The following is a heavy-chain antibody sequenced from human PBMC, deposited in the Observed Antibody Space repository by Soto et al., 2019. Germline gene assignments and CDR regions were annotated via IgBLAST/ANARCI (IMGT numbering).Heavy chain of an antibody. Sequence: SLTLCLPCTVLWGSGSGGSYHFRWIRQPPGKGLEWIGYIYYSGSTNYNPSLKSRVTISVDTSKNQFSLKLSSVTAADTAVYYCARDHGDGYNSYFDYWGQGTLVTVSS. J-gene: IGHJ4*02. CDR1: WGSGSGGSYH. D-gene: IGHD5-12*01. V-gene: IGHV4-61*01. CDR3: ARDHGDGYNSYFDY. CDR2: IYYSGST.